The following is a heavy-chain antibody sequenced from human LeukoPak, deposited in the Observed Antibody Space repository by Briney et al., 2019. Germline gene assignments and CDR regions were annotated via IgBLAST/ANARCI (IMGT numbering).Heavy chain of an antibody. CDR2: ISNSGSII. CDR1: GFSFGDYY. V-gene: IGHV3-11*04. D-gene: IGHD2-21*01. J-gene: IGHJ3*02. Sequence: GGSLRLSCAASGFSFGDYYMNWMRQSPGKGLDWVSYISNSGSIIYYADSVKGRFTISRDSAKNSLYLQMNSLRAEDTAVYYCARQIVGGFDIWGQGTMVTVSS. CDR3: ARQIVGGFDI.